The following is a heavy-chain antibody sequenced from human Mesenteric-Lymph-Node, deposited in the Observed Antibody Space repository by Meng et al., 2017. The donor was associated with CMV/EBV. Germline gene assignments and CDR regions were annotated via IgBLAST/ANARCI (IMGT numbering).Heavy chain of an antibody. D-gene: IGHD6-13*01. Sequence: SLKISCVASGFTFDDHAMHWVRQVPGKDLEWVAGLSWNSGNIGYADSVKGRFTISRDNAKNSLFLQMNSLRAEDTALYHCAKARYSSNWFYFDSWGQGSLVTVSS. V-gene: IGHV3-9*01. CDR3: AKARYSSNWFYFDS. CDR2: LSWNSGNI. J-gene: IGHJ4*02. CDR1: GFTFDDHA.